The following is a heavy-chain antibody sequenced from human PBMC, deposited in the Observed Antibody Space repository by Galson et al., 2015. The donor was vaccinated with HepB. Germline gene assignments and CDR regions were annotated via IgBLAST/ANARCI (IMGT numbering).Heavy chain of an antibody. J-gene: IGHJ6*02. CDR3: ARDRIAAAGTDYYYGMDV. D-gene: IGHD6-13*01. Sequence: SVKVSCKASGGTFSSYAISWVRQAPGQGLEWKGGIIPIFGTANYAQKFQGRVTITADESTSTAYMELSSLRSEDTAVYYCARDRIAAAGTDYYYGMDVWGQGTTVTVSS. V-gene: IGHV1-69*13. CDR2: IIPIFGTA. CDR1: GGTFSSYA.